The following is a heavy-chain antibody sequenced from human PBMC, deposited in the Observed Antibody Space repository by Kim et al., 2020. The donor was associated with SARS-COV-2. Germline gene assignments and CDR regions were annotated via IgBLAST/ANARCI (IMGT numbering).Heavy chain of an antibody. J-gene: IGHJ4*02. V-gene: IGHV3-21*01. Sequence: GGSLRLSCAASGFTFSSYSMNWVRQAPGKGLEWVSSISSSSSYIYYADSVKGRFTISRDNAKNSLYLQMNSLRAEDTAVYYCARDHPYYYGSGSRLYYFDYWGQGTLVTVSS. D-gene: IGHD3-10*01. CDR3: ARDHPYYYGSGSRLYYFDY. CDR2: ISSSSSYI. CDR1: GFTFSSYS.